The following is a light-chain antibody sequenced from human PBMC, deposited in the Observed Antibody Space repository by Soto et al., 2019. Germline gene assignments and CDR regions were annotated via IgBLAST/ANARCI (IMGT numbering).Light chain of an antibody. CDR2: DVS. CDR3: SSYTSSSTYV. Sequence: QSALTQPASVSGSPGQSITITCTGTTSDIGSYNYVSWYLQDPGKAPKLIIYDVSYRPSGVSNRFSGSKSSNTASLTISALQAEDEVDYCSSYTSSSTYVFGTGTKLTVL. V-gene: IGLV2-14*01. CDR1: TSDIGSYNY. J-gene: IGLJ1*01.